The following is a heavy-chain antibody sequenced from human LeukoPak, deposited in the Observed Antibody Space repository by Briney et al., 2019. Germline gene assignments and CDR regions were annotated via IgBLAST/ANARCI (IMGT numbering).Heavy chain of an antibody. CDR2: INHSGST. V-gene: IGHV4-34*01. D-gene: IGHD2-8*01. Sequence: SSQTLSLTCAVYGGSFSGYYWSWIRQPPGPGLEWIGEINHSGSTNYNPSLKSRVTISVDTSKNQFSLKLSSVTAADTAVYYCARGAKWGGNWFDPWGQGTLVTVSS. CDR3: ARGAKWGGNWFDP. J-gene: IGHJ5*02. CDR1: GGSFSGYY.